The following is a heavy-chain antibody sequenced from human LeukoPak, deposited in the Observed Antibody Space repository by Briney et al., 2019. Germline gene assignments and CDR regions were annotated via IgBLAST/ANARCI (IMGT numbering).Heavy chain of an antibody. CDR3: AKPHIPAQQSIAAAKLIAVAGTPSDY. V-gene: IGHV3-48*01. J-gene: IGHJ4*02. CDR2: ISSSSSNI. D-gene: IGHD6-19*01. CDR1: GFTFSSYS. Sequence: GGSLRLSCAASGFTFSSYSMNWVRQAPGKGLEWVSFISSSSSNIYYADSVKGRFTISRDNSKNSLYLQMNSLRAEDTAVYYCAKPHIPAQQSIAAAKLIAVAGTPSDYWGQGTLVTVSS.